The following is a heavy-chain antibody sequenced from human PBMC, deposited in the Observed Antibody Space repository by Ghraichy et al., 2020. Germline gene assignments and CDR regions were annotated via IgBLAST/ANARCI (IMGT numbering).Heavy chain of an antibody. Sequence: SETLSLTCTVSGYSISSGYYWGWIRQPPGKGLEWIGSIYHRGSSDYNPSLKRRVTMSLNTSKNQFSLRLTSVTAADTAVYFCAYGSGTNVPSPIDSWGQGFLVTVSS. CDR1: GYSISSGYY. J-gene: IGHJ4*02. CDR2: IYHRGSS. V-gene: IGHV4-38-2*02. D-gene: IGHD1-1*01. CDR3: AYGSGTNVPSPIDS.